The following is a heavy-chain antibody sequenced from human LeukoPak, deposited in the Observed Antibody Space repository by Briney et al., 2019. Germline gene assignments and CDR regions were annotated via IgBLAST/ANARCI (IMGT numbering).Heavy chain of an antibody. J-gene: IGHJ4*02. D-gene: IGHD6-19*01. V-gene: IGHV1-8*01. Sequence: ASVKVSCKASGYTFTSYDINWVRQATGQGLEWMGWMNPNSGNTGYAQKFQGRVTMARNTSISTAYIELSSLRSEDTAVYYCARGRSGWDRSDYWGQGTLVTVSS. CDR3: ARGRSGWDRSDY. CDR2: MNPNSGNT. CDR1: GYTFTSYD.